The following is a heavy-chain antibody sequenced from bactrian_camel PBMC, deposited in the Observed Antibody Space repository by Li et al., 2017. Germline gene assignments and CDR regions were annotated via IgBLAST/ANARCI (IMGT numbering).Heavy chain of an antibody. J-gene: IGHJ4*01. CDR2: VTTFGRPV. V-gene: IGHV3S1*01. Sequence: CKASGFTFQSHYMYWLRQAPGKELEGIAGVTTFGRPVDYTESVKGRFTICQDNTNNTLYLQMNSLKPDDTAMYYCAVREEIDWYPLSPREYKYWAKGPRSPSP. D-gene: IGHD6*01. CDR1: GFTFQSHY.